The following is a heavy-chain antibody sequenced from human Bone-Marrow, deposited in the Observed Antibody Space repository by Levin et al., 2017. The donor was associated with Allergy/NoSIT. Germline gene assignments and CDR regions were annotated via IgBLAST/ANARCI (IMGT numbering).Heavy chain of an antibody. V-gene: IGHV3-21*01. J-gene: IGHJ4*02. Sequence: KRGESLKISCTASGFRFSDYGMNWVRRAPGKGLEWVSSISSSGASISYGDSVKGRFTVSRDKAKNSLYLQMNSLGVEDTALYYCTRDLDGETSSYYNDYWGPGTLVTVSS. CDR1: GFRFSDYG. CDR3: TRDLDGETSSYYNDY. CDR2: ISSSGASI. D-gene: IGHD3-22*01.